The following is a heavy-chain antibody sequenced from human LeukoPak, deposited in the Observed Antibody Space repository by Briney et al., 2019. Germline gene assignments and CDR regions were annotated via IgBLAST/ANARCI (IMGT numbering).Heavy chain of an antibody. J-gene: IGHJ4*02. V-gene: IGHV3-21*01. Sequence: GGSLRLSCAASGFTFNRYSMNWVRQAPGKGLEWVSFISSTASDIYYADSVRGRFTISRDNAKNSLYLQMNSLRADDTAIYYCTSKLGSSSSGYWGQGTLVTVSS. CDR1: GFTFNRYS. CDR2: ISSTASDI. D-gene: IGHD6-6*01. CDR3: TSKLGSSSSGY.